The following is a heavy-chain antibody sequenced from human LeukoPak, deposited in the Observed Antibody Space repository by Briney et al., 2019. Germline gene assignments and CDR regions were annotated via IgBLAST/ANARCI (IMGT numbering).Heavy chain of an antibody. V-gene: IGHV4-39*07. J-gene: IGHJ4*02. CDR3: ARGGGRRWLQPLDY. CDR1: GGSISSSSYY. CDR2: INHSGST. Sequence: PSETLSLTCTVSGGSISSSSYYWGWIRQPPGKGLEWIGEINHSGSTNYNPSLKSRVTISVDTSKNQFSLNLSSVTAADTAVYYCARGGGRRWLQPLDYWGQGTLVTVSS. D-gene: IGHD5-24*01.